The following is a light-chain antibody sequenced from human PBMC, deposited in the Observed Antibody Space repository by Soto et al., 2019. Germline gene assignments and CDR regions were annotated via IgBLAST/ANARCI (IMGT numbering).Light chain of an antibody. Sequence: DIQITHSPSSVSASVGDRVTITCRSSQGVSNWLAWYQQKPGKAPKLLIYAASTLRSGVPSRFRGSGSGTDFTFTISSLQPEDFATYYCQQANSFPYTFGPGPKVDIK. V-gene: IGKV1-12*01. J-gene: IGKJ2*01. CDR3: QQANSFPYT. CDR2: AAS. CDR1: QGVSNW.